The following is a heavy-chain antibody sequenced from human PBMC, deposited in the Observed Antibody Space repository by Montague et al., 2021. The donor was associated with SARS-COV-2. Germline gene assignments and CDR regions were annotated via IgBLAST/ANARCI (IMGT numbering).Heavy chain of an antibody. D-gene: IGHD6-13*01. V-gene: IGHV4-39*01. CDR2: IYDSGST. CDR3: AGSPPGIAAAGTVAAFDI. J-gene: IGHJ3*02. CDR1: GGSISSSNYY. Sequence: SETLSLTCTVSGGSISSSNYYWDWIRQPPGKGLEWIGSIYDSGSTYYNPSLKSRVTISVDTSKYQFSLKLSSVTAADTAVYYCAGSPPGIAAAGTVAAFDIWGQGTMVTVSS.